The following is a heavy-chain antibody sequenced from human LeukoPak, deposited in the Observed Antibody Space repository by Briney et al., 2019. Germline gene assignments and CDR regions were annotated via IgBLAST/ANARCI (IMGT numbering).Heavy chain of an antibody. V-gene: IGHV1-18*01. D-gene: IGHD6-13*01. CDR3: ARDGIAAPGTGYFYYYGMDV. J-gene: IGHJ6*02. CDR2: ISGYNGNT. Sequence: GASVKVSCRAFGYTLTTYVITWVRQAPGQGLEWMGWISGYNGNTNFAQKFQGRVTMTTDTSTSTAYMELRSLRSDDTAVYYCARDGIAAPGTGYFYYYGMDVWGQGTTVTVSS. CDR1: GYTLTTYV.